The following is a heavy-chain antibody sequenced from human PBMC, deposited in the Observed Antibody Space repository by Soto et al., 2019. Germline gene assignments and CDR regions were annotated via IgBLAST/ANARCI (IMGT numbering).Heavy chain of an antibody. V-gene: IGHV3-30*18. J-gene: IGHJ6*02. D-gene: IGHD3-3*01. CDR1: GFTFSNYG. CDR2: ISYDGSNK. CDR3: AKVPTYYDFWSGPGDFYFYYGMDV. Sequence: QVQLVESGGGVVQPGRSLRLSCAASGFTFSNYGIHWVRQAPGKGLEWVAVISYDGSNKYYADSVKGRFTISGDNSKNTXXLQMNSLRAEDTAVYYCAKVPTYYDFWSGPGDFYFYYGMDVWGQGTTVTVSS.